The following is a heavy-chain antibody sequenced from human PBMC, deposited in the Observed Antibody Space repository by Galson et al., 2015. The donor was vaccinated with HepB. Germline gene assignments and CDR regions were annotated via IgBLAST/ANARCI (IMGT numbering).Heavy chain of an antibody. D-gene: IGHD6-13*01. CDR3: ARDGYSSSWYARRAYGMDV. CDR1: GFTFSSYS. CDR2: ISSSSSTI. J-gene: IGHJ6*02. Sequence: SLRLSCAASGFTFSSYSMNWVRQAPGKGLEWVSYISSSSSTIYYADSVKGRFTISRDNAKNSLYLQMNSLRDEDTAVYYCARDGYSSSWYARRAYGMDVWGQGTTVTVSS. V-gene: IGHV3-48*02.